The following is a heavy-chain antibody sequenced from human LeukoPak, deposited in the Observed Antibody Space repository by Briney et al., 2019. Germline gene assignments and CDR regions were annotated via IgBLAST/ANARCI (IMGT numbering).Heavy chain of an antibody. CDR1: GYTLTELS. J-gene: IGHJ6*02. CDR2: FDPEDGET. D-gene: IGHD6-19*01. CDR3: ATGKYSSGWYYYYGMDV. V-gene: IGHV1-24*01. Sequence: GASVKVSCKVSGYTLTELSMHWVRQAPGKGLEWMGGFDPEDGETIYAQKFQGRVTMTEDTSTDTAYMELSSLRYEDTAVYYCATGKYSSGWYYYYGMDVWGQGTTVTVSS.